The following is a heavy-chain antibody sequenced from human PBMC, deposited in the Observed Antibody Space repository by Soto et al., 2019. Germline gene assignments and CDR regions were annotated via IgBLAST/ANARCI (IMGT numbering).Heavy chain of an antibody. CDR1: GYTFNSYG. D-gene: IGHD2-21*02. CDR2: ISAYNGNT. V-gene: IGHV1-18*01. CDR3: ARAPYCGGDRYPRFDY. Sequence: GASVKVSCKASGYTFNSYGISWVRQAPGQGLEWMGWISAYNGNTNYAQKLQGRVTMTTDTSTSTAYMELRSLRSDDTAVYYCARAPYCGGDRYPRFDYWGQGTLVPVSS. J-gene: IGHJ4*02.